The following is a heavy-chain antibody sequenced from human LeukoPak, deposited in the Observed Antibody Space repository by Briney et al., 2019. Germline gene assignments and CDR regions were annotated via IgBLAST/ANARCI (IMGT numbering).Heavy chain of an antibody. D-gene: IGHD6-6*01. CDR3: ARDRPKRSIAARHDAFDI. V-gene: IGHV4-59*12. CDR1: GGSISSYY. CDR2: IYYSGST. J-gene: IGHJ3*02. Sequence: SETLSLTCTVSGGSISSYYWSWIRQPPGKGLEWIGYIYYSGSTYYNPSLKSRVTISVDTSKNQFSLKLSSVTAADTAVYYCARDRPKRSIAARHDAFDIWGQGTMVTVSS.